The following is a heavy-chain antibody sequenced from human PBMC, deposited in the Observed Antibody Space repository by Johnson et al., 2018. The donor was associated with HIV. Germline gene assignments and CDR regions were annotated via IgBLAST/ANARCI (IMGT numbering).Heavy chain of an antibody. V-gene: IGHV3-7*05. CDR1: GFTFSRYW. CDR2: IKQDGSEK. J-gene: IGHJ3*02. D-gene: IGHD3-22*01. CDR3: ARESTRITMILVARAYAFDM. Sequence: VQLVESGGGLVQPGGSLRLSCAASGFTFSRYWMSWVRQAPGKGLAWVANIKQDGSEKYYVDSVKGRFTISRDNAKNSVYLQMNSLRAEDTAVYYCARESTRITMILVARAYAFDMWGQGTMVTVSS.